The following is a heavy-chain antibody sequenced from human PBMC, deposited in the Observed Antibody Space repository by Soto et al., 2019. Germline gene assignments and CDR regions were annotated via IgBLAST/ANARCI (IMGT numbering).Heavy chain of an antibody. CDR2: MNPNSGNT. Sequence: QVQLVQSGAEVKKPGASVKVSCKASGYTFTSYDINWVRQATGQGLEWMGWMNPNSGNTGYAQKSQGRVTMTRNNYISTAYMELSSLRSEDTAVYYCASEIGSGWYRADYYGMDVWGQGTTVTVS. CDR3: ASEIGSGWYRADYYGMDV. V-gene: IGHV1-8*01. D-gene: IGHD6-19*01. J-gene: IGHJ6*02. CDR1: GYTFTSYD.